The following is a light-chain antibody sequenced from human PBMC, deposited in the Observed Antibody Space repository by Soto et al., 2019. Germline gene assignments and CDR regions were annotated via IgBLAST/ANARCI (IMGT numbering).Light chain of an antibody. CDR1: QSISSW. V-gene: IGKV1-5*03. Sequence: DIQMTQSPSTLSASVGDRVTITCRASQSISSWLAWYQQKPGRAPKLLIYKTSNLESGVPSRFSGSGSGTEFTLTISRLQPDDFATYYCQQYNSYSPWTFGQGTKVEIK. J-gene: IGKJ1*01. CDR3: QQYNSYSPWT. CDR2: KTS.